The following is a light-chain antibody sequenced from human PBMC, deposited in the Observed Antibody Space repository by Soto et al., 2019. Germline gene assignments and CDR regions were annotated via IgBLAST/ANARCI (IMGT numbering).Light chain of an antibody. CDR2: GNS. V-gene: IGLV1-40*01. CDR1: SSNSGAGYG. Sequence: QSVLTQPPSVSGAPGQRVTISCTGSSSNSGAGYGVHWYQQLPGTAPKLLIYGNSNRPSGVPDRISGSKSGTSASLAITGLLAEDEADYYCQSYDSRLSVFGTGTKVTVL. CDR3: QSYDSRLSV. J-gene: IGLJ1*01.